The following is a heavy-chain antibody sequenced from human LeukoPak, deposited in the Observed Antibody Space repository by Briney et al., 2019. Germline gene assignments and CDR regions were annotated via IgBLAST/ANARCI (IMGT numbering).Heavy chain of an antibody. V-gene: IGHV4-34*01. CDR2: INHSGST. J-gene: IGHJ5*02. Sequence: SETLSLTCAVYGGSFSGYYWSWIRQPPGKGLEWIGEINHSGSTNYNPSLKSRVTISVDTSKNQFSLKLSSVTAADTAVYYCARQTKYYDILTGYHHTPVNWFDPWGQGTLVTVSS. CDR3: ARQTKYYDILTGYHHTPVNWFDP. CDR1: GGSFSGYY. D-gene: IGHD3-9*01.